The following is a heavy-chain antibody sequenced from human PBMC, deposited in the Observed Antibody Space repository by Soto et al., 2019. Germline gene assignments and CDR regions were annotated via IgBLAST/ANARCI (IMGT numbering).Heavy chain of an antibody. CDR1: GFTFSSYA. CDR3: AKDLSPTAGKRYYFDS. V-gene: IGHV3-23*01. Sequence: EVKLLESGGGLVQPGGSLRLSCAASGFTFSSYAMTWVRQAPGRGLEWVSTISGNDDSAYYPESVKGRFTISRDNYRSKLHLQMNGLRVEDAAVYYCAKDLSPTAGKRYYFDSWGQGRLVTVSS. CDR2: ISGNDDSA. J-gene: IGHJ4*02. D-gene: IGHD6-13*01.